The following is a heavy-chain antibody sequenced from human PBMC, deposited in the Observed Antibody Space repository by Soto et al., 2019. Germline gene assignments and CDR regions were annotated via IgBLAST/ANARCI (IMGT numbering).Heavy chain of an antibody. D-gene: IGHD3-22*01. CDR3: ATFLLNYYDSSGYYYDYFDY. J-gene: IGHJ4*02. CDR1: GGSFSGYC. CDR2: INHSGST. Sequence: KSSETLSLTCAVYGGSFSGYCWSWIRQPPGKGLEWIGEINHSGSTNYNPSLKSRVTISVDTSKNQFSLKLSSVTAADTAVYYCATFLLNYYDSSGYYYDYFDYWGQGTLVTVSS. V-gene: IGHV4-34*01.